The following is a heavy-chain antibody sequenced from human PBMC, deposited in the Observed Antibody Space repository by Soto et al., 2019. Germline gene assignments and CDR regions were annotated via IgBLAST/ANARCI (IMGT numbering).Heavy chain of an antibody. CDR2: IWYDGSNK. CDR3: ARAGMEVADTHFDY. Sequence: QVQLVESGGGVVQPGRSLRLSCAASGFTFSSYGMHWVRQAPGKGLEWVAVIWYDGSNKYYADSVKGRFTISRDNSKNTLYLQMNSLRAEDTAVYYCARAGMEVADTHFDYWGQGTLFTVSS. V-gene: IGHV3-33*01. CDR1: GFTFSSYG. D-gene: IGHD5-12*01. J-gene: IGHJ4*02.